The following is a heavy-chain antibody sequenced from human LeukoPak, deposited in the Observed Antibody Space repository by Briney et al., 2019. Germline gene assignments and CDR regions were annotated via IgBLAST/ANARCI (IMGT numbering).Heavy chain of an antibody. D-gene: IGHD2-2*01. CDR1: GDSISSGCNY. J-gene: IGHJ4*02. CDR3: ARGGGYQLLRTVSVFFDY. CDR2: IYYSGST. V-gene: IGHV4-31*03. Sequence: SETLSLTCNVSGDSISSGCNYWGWIRQHPGKGLEWIGYIYYSGSTYHNPSLKSRVTISVDTSKSQVSLKLRSVTAADTAVYYCARGGGYQLLRTVSVFFDYWGQGTLVTVSS.